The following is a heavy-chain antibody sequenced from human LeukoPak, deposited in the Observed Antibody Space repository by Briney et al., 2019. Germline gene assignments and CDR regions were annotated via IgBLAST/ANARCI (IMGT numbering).Heavy chain of an antibody. V-gene: IGHV4-30-2*01. CDR1: GGSISSGGFS. CDR2: IYHSGST. Sequence: PSQTLSLTCGVSGGSISSGGFSWSWIRQPPGKGLEWIRYIYHSGSTYYKPSLKSRVTISIDRSKNYSSLNLSSVTAADTAVYYCAREVPYQRAAAGFFDYWGQGTLVTVSS. D-gene: IGHD6-13*01. CDR3: AREVPYQRAAAGFFDY. J-gene: IGHJ4*02.